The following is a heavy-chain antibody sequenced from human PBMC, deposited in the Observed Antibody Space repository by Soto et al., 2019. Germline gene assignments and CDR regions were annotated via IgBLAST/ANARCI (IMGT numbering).Heavy chain of an antibody. J-gene: IGHJ4*02. CDR3: AGDPTPIRGPRFDL. CDR2: IWYDGVNK. Sequence: QVQLVESGGGVVQPGRSLRLSCVASGFDFSVYGMHWVRQAPGKGLEWVTFIWYDGVNKYYSDSVKGRFTVSRDRSTNTVYLQRNSLRAEDTAIYYCAGDPTPIRGPRFDLWGRGTLVTVSS. V-gene: IGHV3-33*01. CDR1: GFDFSVYG.